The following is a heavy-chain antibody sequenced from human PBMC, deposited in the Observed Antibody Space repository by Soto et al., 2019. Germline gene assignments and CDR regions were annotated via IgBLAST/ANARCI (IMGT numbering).Heavy chain of an antibody. CDR2: ISGSGGST. V-gene: IGHV3-23*01. Sequence: GGSLRLSCAASGFTFSSYAMSWVRQAPGKGLEWVSAISGSGGSTYYADSVKGRFTISRDNSKNTLYLQMNSLRAEDTAVYYCAKEEKYYYDSSGYYSWGAFDIWGQGTMVTVSS. D-gene: IGHD3-22*01. CDR1: GFTFSSYA. J-gene: IGHJ3*02. CDR3: AKEEKYYYDSSGYYSWGAFDI.